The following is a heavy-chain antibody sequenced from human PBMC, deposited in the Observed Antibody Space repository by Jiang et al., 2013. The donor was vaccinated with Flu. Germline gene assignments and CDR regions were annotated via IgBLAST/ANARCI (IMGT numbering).Heavy chain of an antibody. CDR2: INPNSGDT. V-gene: IGHV1-2*04. CDR3: ARGRLGAVAG. D-gene: IGHD6-19*01. Sequence: GAEVKKPGASVKVSCKASGYTFTGYYMHWVRQAPGQGLEWMGWINPNSGDTNYAQKFQGWVTMTRDTSISTAYMELSSLRSEDTAVYYCARGRLGAVAGWGQGTLVTVSS. CDR1: GYTFTGYY. J-gene: IGHJ4*02.